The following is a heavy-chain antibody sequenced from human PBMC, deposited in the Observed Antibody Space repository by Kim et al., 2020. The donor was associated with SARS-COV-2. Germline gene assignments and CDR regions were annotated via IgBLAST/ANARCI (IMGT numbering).Heavy chain of an antibody. V-gene: IGHV4-31*03. Sequence: SETLSLTCTVSGGSISSGGYYWSWIRQHPGKGLEWIGYIYYSGSTYYNPSLKSRVTISVDTSKNQFSLKLSSVTAADTAVYYCAKACDCSSTSCYQGAFDIWGQGTMVTVSS. J-gene: IGHJ3*02. CDR3: AKACDCSSTSCYQGAFDI. CDR1: GGSISSGGYY. CDR2: IYYSGST. D-gene: IGHD2-2*01.